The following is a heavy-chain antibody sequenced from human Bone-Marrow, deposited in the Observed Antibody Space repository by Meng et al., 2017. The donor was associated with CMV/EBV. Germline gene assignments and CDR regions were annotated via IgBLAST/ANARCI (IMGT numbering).Heavy chain of an antibody. CDR2: IGSSGSNI. V-gene: IGHV3-48*03. J-gene: IGHJ6*01. CDR1: GFIFSSYE. D-gene: IGHD2-2*03. CDR3: ARDGLDYYYGMAV. Sequence: GESLKISCAASGFIFSSYEMNWVRQAPGKGLEWVSYIGSSGSNIYYADSVKGRFTISRDNAKNSLYLQMYSLRAEDTAVYYCARDGLDYYYGMAVWGPGTTVTCCS.